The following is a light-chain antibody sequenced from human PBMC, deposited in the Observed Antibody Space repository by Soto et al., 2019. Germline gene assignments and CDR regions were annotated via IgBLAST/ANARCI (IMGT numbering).Light chain of an antibody. J-gene: IGLJ2*01. Sequence: QAVVTQPASVSASPGQSISISCTGTSTDVGAFDYVYWYQQHPGKAPKLIIFEVFNRPSGVSTRFSGSKSGSTASLTISGLQAEDESVYFCSSYTTNNGHVFGGGTKLTVL. CDR3: SSYTTNNGHV. V-gene: IGLV2-14*01. CDR2: EVF. CDR1: STDVGAFDY.